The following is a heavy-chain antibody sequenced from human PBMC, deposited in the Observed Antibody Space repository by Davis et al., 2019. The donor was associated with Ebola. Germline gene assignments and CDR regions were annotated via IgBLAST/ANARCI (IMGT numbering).Heavy chain of an antibody. CDR1: GYTFTSYY. J-gene: IGHJ4*02. Sequence: AASVKVSCKASGYTFTSYYMHWVRQAPGQGLEWMGIINPSGGSTSYAQKFQGRVTMTEDTSTDTAYMELSSLRSEDTAVYYCATDVWGTGKIAARPIDYWGQGTLVTVSS. CDR2: INPSGGST. D-gene: IGHD6-6*01. CDR3: ATDVWGTGKIAARPIDY. V-gene: IGHV1-46*01.